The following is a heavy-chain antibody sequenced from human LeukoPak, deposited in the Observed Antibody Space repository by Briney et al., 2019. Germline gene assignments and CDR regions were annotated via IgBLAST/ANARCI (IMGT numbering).Heavy chain of an antibody. CDR2: IYYDGRT. J-gene: IGHJ2*01. Sequence: KPSETLPLTCNVSGGSISSTTYYWGWIRQPPGKGLEWIGSIYYDGRTYYNPSLQSRLTISVDTSKNQFSLRLSSVTAADKAVYYCARRVYCTGGACRNWYFDLWGRGTLVTVSS. CDR1: GGSISSTTYY. CDR3: ARRVYCTGGACRNWYFDL. D-gene: IGHD2-8*02. V-gene: IGHV4-39*01.